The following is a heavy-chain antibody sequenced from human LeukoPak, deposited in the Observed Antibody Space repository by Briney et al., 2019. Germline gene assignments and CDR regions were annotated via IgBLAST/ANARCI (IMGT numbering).Heavy chain of an antibody. CDR1: GFTFSSYA. J-gene: IGHJ3*02. Sequence: TGGPLRLSCAASGFTFSSYAMSWVRQAPGKGLEWVSAISGSGGSTYYADSVKGRFTISRDNSKNTLYLQMNSLRAEDTAVYYCAKDREYYYDSSGYDAFDIWGQGTMVTVSS. V-gene: IGHV3-23*01. CDR2: ISGSGGST. D-gene: IGHD3-22*01. CDR3: AKDREYYYDSSGYDAFDI.